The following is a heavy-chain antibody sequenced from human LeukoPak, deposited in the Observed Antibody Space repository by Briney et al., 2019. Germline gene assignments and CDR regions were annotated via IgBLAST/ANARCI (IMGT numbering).Heavy chain of an antibody. V-gene: IGHV4-34*01. CDR2: INHSGST. J-gene: IGHJ4*02. D-gene: IGHD6-13*01. Sequence: SETLSLTCAVYGGSFSGYYWSWIRQPPGKGLEWIGEINHSGSTNYNPSLKSRVTISVDTSKNQFSLKLSSVTAADTAVYYCARERKGSSSAFDYWGQGTLVTVSS. CDR1: GGSFSGYY. CDR3: ARERKGSSSAFDY.